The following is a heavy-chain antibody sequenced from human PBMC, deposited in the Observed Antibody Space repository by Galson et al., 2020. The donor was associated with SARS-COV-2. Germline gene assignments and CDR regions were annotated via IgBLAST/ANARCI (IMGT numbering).Heavy chain of an antibody. D-gene: IGHD5-12*01. CDR1: GFTFSSYW. CDR3: ARDHYGYNSLNY. CDR2: INTDGRTT. J-gene: IGHJ4*02. V-gene: IGHV3-74*01. Sequence: GESLKISCAASGFTFSSYWMHWVRQAPGKGLVWVSRINTDGRTTHYADSVKGRFTISRDNAKNTVYLQMNSLRVEDTAVYYCARDHYGYNSLNYWGQGTLVTVSS.